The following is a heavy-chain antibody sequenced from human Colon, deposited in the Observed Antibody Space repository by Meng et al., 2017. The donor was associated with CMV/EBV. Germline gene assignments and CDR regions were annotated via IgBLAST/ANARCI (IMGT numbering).Heavy chain of an antibody. CDR2: VYHTGST. CDR1: NDSISSPYC. Sequence: SETLSLTCTVSNDSISSPYCWGWIRQSPGKGLEWIGSVYHTGSTYYNPSLESRVTISVDTSKNQFSLKLNSVTAADTAVYYCARDIYGSGSYAIVYWGQGTLVTVSS. J-gene: IGHJ4*02. D-gene: IGHD3-10*01. CDR3: ARDIYGSGSYAIVY. V-gene: IGHV4-38-2*02.